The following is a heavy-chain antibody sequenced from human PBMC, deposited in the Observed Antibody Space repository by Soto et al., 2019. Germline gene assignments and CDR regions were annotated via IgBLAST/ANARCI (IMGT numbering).Heavy chain of an antibody. V-gene: IGHV5-51*01. J-gene: IGHJ6*02. CDR3: ARRGSSSQNYYYSGMDV. D-gene: IGHD6-6*01. Sequence: ESLHVSCRASGYSFTSYWIGWVCQMPGKGLEWMGIIYPGDSDTRYRPSVQGQVTISADKSISTAYLQWSSLKASDTAMYYCARRGSSSQNYYYSGMDVLGHGTTVTVSS. CDR1: GYSFTSYW. CDR2: IYPGDSDT.